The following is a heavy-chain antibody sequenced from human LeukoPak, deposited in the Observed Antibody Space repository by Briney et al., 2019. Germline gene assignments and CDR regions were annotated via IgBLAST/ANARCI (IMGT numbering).Heavy chain of an antibody. CDR2: IRTDGNT. CDR1: GFSFSSYY. Sequence: GGSLRLSCAASGFSFSSYYMYWVRQAPEKGLVWVSRIRTDGNTAYADSVKRRFTISRDNAKNTLYLQMNSLRAEDTAVYYCVAYNWNYPDYWGQGTLVTVSS. J-gene: IGHJ4*02. CDR3: VAYNWNYPDY. D-gene: IGHD1-20*01. V-gene: IGHV3-74*01.